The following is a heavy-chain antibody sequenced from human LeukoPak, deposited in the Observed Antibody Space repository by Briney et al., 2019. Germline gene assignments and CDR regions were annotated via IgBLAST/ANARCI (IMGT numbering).Heavy chain of an antibody. D-gene: IGHD5-24*01. CDR2: LYSSGST. V-gene: IGHV3-66*01. CDR3: AGRDKGYYYGMGV. Sequence: GGSLRLSCAASGFTVSSNYMSWVRQAPGKGLEWVSLLYSSGSTYYTDSVKGRFTISRDSSKNTLYLQMNSLRAEDTAVYYCAGRDKGYYYGMGVWGQGTTVTVSS. CDR1: GFTVSSNY. J-gene: IGHJ6*02.